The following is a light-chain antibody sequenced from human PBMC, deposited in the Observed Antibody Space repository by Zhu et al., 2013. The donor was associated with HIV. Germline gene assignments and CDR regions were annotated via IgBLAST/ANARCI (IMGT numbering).Light chain of an antibody. CDR1: QSISTN. Sequence: EIVMTQSPATLSVSPGERVTLSCRASQSISTNLAWYQQRPGQAPRLLINGASSRATGILDRFSGSGSGTDFTLTISRLEPEDFAVYYCQQYNNWPMHTFGQGTKLEMK. V-gene: IGKV3D-15*01. CDR2: GAS. J-gene: IGKJ2*01. CDR3: QQYNNWPMHT.